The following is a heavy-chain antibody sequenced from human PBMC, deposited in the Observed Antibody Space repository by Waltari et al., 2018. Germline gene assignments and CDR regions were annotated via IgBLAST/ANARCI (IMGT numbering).Heavy chain of an antibody. Sequence: QVQLQESGPRLVKPSETLSLTCTVSGDSMGSYYWNWIRQSPEKGLEWIGYISSSGRPNYNPSLSGRVSFSVDPSMNQFSLTLYSVTAADTAVYYCARHGHVFAWGNYRHMFFFDYWGQGLQVTVSS. CDR3: ARHGHVFAWGNYRHMFFFDY. CDR1: GDSMGSYY. D-gene: IGHD3-16*02. J-gene: IGHJ4*02. CDR2: ISSSGRP. V-gene: IGHV4-4*09.